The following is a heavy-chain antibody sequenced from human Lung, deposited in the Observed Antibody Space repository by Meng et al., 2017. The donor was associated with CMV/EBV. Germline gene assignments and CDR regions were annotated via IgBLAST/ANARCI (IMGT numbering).Heavy chain of an antibody. V-gene: IGHV3-33*06. D-gene: IGHD1-1*01. Sequence: SCAASGFTFSSYGMHWVRQAPGKGLEWVAVIWYDGSNKYYADSVKGRFTISRDNSKNTLYLQMNSLRAEDTAVYYCAKDYYWQANWNDPYYFDYWGHGTXVTVSS. CDR3: AKDYYWQANWNDPYYFDY. CDR2: IWYDGSNK. CDR1: GFTFSSYG. J-gene: IGHJ4*01.